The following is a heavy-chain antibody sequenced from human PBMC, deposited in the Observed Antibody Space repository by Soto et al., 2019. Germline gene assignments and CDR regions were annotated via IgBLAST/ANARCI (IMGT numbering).Heavy chain of an antibody. CDR2: IYHGGNT. D-gene: IGHD3-22*01. V-gene: IGHV4-4*02. J-gene: IGHJ5*01. Sequence: QVHLQESGPGLVQSSGTLSLTCGVSGAPISTGNWWTWVRQPPGKGLEWIGEIYHGGNTNYRPSLKSRFTISVDKAKNQFSLRLSSVTAADTAVYYCARHSSYYYDSSAYYDSWGQGALVTVSS. CDR3: ARHSSYYYDSSAYYDS. CDR1: GAPISTGNW.